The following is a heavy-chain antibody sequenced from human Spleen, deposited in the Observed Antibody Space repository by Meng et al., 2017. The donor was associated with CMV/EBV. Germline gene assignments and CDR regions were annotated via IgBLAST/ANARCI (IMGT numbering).Heavy chain of an antibody. CDR1: GVTFSTLA. D-gene: IGHD1-26*01. Sequence: SVKVSCKTSGVTFSTLAISWVRQAPGQGLEWMGGIIPIFGTANYAQKFQGRVTITTDESTSTAYMELSSLRSEDTAVYYCARSLGSLGSTRTSWELLSYYYYYGMDVWGQGTTVTVSS. CDR3: ARSLGSLGSTRTSWELLSYYYYYGMDV. V-gene: IGHV1-69*05. J-gene: IGHJ6*02. CDR2: IIPIFGTA.